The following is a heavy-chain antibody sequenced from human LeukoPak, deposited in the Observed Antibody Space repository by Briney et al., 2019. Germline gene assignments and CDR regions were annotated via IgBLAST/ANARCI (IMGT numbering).Heavy chain of an antibody. D-gene: IGHD2-15*01. CDR1: GGSISSSSYY. J-gene: IGHJ3*02. V-gene: IGHV4-39*07. CDR3: ARYCSGGSCTADAFDI. CDR2: IYYSGST. Sequence: SETLSLTCTVSGGSISSSSYYWGWIRQPPGKGLEWIGSIYYSGSTYYNPSLKSRVTISVDASKNQFSLKLSSVTAADTAVYYCARYCSGGSCTADAFDIWGQGTMVTVSS.